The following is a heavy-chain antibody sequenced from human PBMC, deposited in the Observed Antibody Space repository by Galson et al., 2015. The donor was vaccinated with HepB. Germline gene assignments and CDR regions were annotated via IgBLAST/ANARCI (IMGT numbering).Heavy chain of an antibody. CDR3: ARIGYSGYDRLDY. V-gene: IGHV3-48*04. J-gene: IGHJ4*02. CDR2: ISSSSSTI. CDR1: GFTFSSYS. D-gene: IGHD5-12*01. Sequence: SLRLSCAASGFTFSSYSMNWVRQAPGKGLEWVSYISSSSSTIYYADSVKGRFTISRDNAKNSLYLQMNSLRAEDTAVYYCARIGYSGYDRLDYWGQGTLVTVSS.